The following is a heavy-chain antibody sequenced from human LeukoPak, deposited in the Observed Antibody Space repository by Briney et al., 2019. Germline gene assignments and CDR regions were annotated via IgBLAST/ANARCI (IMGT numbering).Heavy chain of an antibody. J-gene: IGHJ4*02. CDR2: ISSNGGNT. Sequence: GGSLRLSCSASGFTFSSYALHWVRQGPRKGLEYVSAISSNGGNTYYADSVKGRFTISRDNSKNTLYLQMSSLRAEDTAVYYCVASGSYYYYFDYWGQGTLVTVSS. CDR1: GFTFSSYA. V-gene: IGHV3-64D*06. D-gene: IGHD3-10*01. CDR3: VASGSYYYYFDY.